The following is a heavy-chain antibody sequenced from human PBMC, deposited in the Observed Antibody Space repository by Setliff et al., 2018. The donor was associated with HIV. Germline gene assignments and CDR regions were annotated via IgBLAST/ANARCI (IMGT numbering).Heavy chain of an antibody. D-gene: IGHD2-8*02. V-gene: IGHV1-18*01. CDR3: ARVQVGDPYYSYYYMDV. J-gene: IGHJ6*03. CDR2: ISPSTGDT. CDR1: GYTFTSYG. Sequence: ASVKVSCKASGYTFTSYGIIWVRQAPGQGLEWMGWISPSTGDTSSAQKLQGRVTMTTDTSTSTAYMELRNLRSDDTAVYYCARVQVGDPYYSYYYMDVWGEGTTVTVSS.